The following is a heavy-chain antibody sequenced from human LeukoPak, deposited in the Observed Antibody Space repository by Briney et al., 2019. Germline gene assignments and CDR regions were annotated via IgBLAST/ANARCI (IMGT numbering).Heavy chain of an antibody. Sequence: GGSLRLSCAASGFTFSSYAMHWVRQAPGKGLEWVAVISYDGSNKYYADSVKGRFTISRDNSKNTLYLQVNSLRAEDTAVYYCARDAHYSSGWYGYYYYYMDVWGKGTTVTVSS. D-gene: IGHD6-19*01. V-gene: IGHV3-30-3*01. J-gene: IGHJ6*03. CDR2: ISYDGSNK. CDR3: ARDAHYSSGWYGYYYYYMDV. CDR1: GFTFSSYA.